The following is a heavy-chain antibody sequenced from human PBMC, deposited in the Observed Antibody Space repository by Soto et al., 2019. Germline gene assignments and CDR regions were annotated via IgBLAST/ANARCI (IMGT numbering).Heavy chain of an antibody. D-gene: IGHD2-2*03. V-gene: IGHV5-51*01. CDR1: GDRLTSFW. Sequence: PEESLKIACRASGDRLTSFWIGWVRQMPGKGLEWMGIIYPGDSEARYGPSFQGQVTISADESINTAYLQWNNLKASDSAIYFCARHGYSSSWYPDHWGQGTLVTVSS. CDR3: ARHGYSSSWYPDH. J-gene: IGHJ4*02. CDR2: IYPGDSEA.